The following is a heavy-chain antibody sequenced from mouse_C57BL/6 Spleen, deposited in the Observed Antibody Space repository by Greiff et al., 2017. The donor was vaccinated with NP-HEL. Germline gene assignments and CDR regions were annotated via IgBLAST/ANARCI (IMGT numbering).Heavy chain of an antibody. Sequence: VQLQQSGAELVKPGASVKMSCKASGYTFTSYWITWVKQRPGQGLAWIGDLYPGSGRTNYNEKLKSNATLTVDTSSSTANMQLSSLTSEDSAVYCCARETAQAPAWFAYWGQGTLVTVSA. CDR2: LYPGSGRT. J-gene: IGHJ3*01. D-gene: IGHD3-2*02. CDR3: ARETAQAPAWFAY. V-gene: IGHV1-55*01. CDR1: GYTFTSYW.